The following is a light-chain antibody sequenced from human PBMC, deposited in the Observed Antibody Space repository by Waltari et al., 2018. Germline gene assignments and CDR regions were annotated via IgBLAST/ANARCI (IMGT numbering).Light chain of an antibody. V-gene: IGKV3-20*01. CDR3: QMYVRLPVT. CDR2: DTS. Sequence: EIVLTQSPGTLALSPGERATLSCRASQSVGRAVAWYQQKPGQAPLLLISDTSTRATGIPDRFSGSGSGTDFSLTISRVEPEDFAVYYCQMYVRLPVTFGQGTKVEVK. J-gene: IGKJ1*01. CDR1: QSVGRA.